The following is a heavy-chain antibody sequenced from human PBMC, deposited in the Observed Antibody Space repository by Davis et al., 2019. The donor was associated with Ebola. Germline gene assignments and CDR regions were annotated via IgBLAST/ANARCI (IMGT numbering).Heavy chain of an antibody. CDR2: ISDIGDNT. D-gene: IGHD1-26*01. J-gene: IGHJ4*02. CDR1: GFTFSSYW. V-gene: IGHV3-23*01. Sequence: GGSLRLSCAASGFTFSSYWMSWVRQAPGKGLEWVSSISDIGDNTYYAESVKGRFTISRDNSKNTLYLQMNSLRAEDTAVYYCARDHGSYLINWGQGTLVTVSS. CDR3: ARDHGSYLIN.